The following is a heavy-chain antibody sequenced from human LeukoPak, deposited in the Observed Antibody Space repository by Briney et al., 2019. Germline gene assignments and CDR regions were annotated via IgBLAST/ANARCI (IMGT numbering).Heavy chain of an antibody. D-gene: IGHD4-23*01. Sequence: SDTLSLTCSVSGYSIGTGNYWAWVRQPPGKGLEWIGCVFHSGTHYKSSLTSRATISMDTSANQFSLKLTSMTAADSAFYYCTKTSGGGGHDSWGQGILVTVSP. CDR2: VFHSGT. CDR1: GYSIGTGNY. J-gene: IGHJ5*01. CDR3: TKTSGGGGHDS. V-gene: IGHV4-38-2*01.